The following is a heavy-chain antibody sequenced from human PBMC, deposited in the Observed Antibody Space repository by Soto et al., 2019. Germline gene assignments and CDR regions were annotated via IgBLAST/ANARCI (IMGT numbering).Heavy chain of an antibody. CDR1: GFTFINYE. CDR2: ISGSGSTI. D-gene: IGHD1-7*01. J-gene: IGHJ4*02. CDR3: ARKFHWNYFYDF. Sequence: EVQLVESGGGLVQPGGSLRLSCAASGFTFINYEMNWVRQAPGKGLEWISYISGSGSTIYDADSLKGRFTISRDNAKNSLYLQMNSLRAEDTALYYCARKFHWNYFYDFWGQGTLVTVSS. V-gene: IGHV3-48*03.